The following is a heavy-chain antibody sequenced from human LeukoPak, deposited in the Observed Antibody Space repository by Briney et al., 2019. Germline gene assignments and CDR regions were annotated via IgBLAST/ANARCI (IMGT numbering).Heavy chain of an antibody. J-gene: IGHJ6*03. CDR3: ARGPPARYDFWSGGNYYYYMDV. Sequence: GASVKVSCKXSGYTFTGYYMHWVRQAPGQGLEWMGWINPNSGGTDYAQKFQGRVTMTRDTSISTAYMELSRLRSDDTAVYYCARGPPARYDFWSGGNYYYYMDVWGEGTTVTVSS. V-gene: IGHV1-2*02. CDR2: INPNSGGT. CDR1: GYTFTGYY. D-gene: IGHD3-3*01.